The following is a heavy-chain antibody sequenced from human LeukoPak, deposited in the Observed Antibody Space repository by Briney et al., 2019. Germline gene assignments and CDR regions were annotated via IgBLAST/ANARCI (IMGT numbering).Heavy chain of an antibody. CDR1: GGSISSYY. V-gene: IGHV4-59*01. CDR2: IYYSGST. J-gene: IGHJ6*02. CDR3: ARDKTYYGMDV. Sequence: SETLSLTCTVSGGSISSYYWSWIRQPPGKGLEWIGNIYYSGSTNYNPSLTSRVTISVDTSKNQFSLKLSSVTAADTAVYYCARDKTYYGMDVWGQGTTVTVSS.